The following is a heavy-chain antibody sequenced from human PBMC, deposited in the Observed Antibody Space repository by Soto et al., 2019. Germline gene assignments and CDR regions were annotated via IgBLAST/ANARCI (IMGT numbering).Heavy chain of an antibody. J-gene: IGHJ5*02. V-gene: IGHV4-59*01. Sequence: PSETLSLTCTVSGGSISSYYWSWIRQPPGKGLEWIGYIYYSGSTNYNPSLKSRVTISVDTSKNQFSLKLSSVTAADTAVYYCARLYYYDSSGSNWFDPWGQGTLVTVSS. D-gene: IGHD3-22*01. CDR3: ARLYYYDSSGSNWFDP. CDR2: IYYSGST. CDR1: GGSISSYY.